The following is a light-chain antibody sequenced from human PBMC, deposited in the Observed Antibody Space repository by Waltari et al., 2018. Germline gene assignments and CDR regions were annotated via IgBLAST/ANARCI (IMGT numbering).Light chain of an antibody. CDR2: YAS. CDR1: QDINND. V-gene: IGKV1-13*02. J-gene: IGKJ5*01. Sequence: IQLTQSPSSLSASVGDRVTIACRASQDINNDLAWYQQKPGKAQKLLIYYASSLQSGVPSRFSGSGSGTDFTLTISSLQPEDFATYHCQHFKTYPITFGQGTRLEIK. CDR3: QHFKTYPIT.